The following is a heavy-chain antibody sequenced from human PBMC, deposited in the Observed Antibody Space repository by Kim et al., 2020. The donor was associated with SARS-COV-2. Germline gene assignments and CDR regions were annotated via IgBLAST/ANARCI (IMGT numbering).Heavy chain of an antibody. CDR3: ARHSHMRWGQYYYYGMDV. CDR2: IYPGDSDT. J-gene: IGHJ6*02. CDR1: GYSFTSYW. Sequence: GESLKISCKGSGYSFTSYWIGWVRQMPGKGLEWMGIIYPGDSDTRYSPSFQGQVTISADKSISTAYLQWSSLKASDTAMYYCARHSHMRWGQYYYYGMDVWGQGTTVTVSS. D-gene: IGHD1-26*01. V-gene: IGHV5-51*01.